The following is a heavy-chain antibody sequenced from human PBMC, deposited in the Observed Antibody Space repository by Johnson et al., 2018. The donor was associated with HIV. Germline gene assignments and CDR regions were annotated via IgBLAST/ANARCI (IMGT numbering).Heavy chain of an antibody. D-gene: IGHD2-21*01. CDR3: ARGIGDEYAFDV. J-gene: IGHJ3*01. Sequence: VQLVESGGGVVQPGRSLRLSCAASGFTFSSYAIHWVRQAPGKGLEWVAAISYDGSNKYYADSVKGRFTISRDNSKNSLYLQMNSLRVEDTALYYCARGIGDEYAFDVWGQGTMVTVSS. V-gene: IGHV3-30*14. CDR1: GFTFSSYA. CDR2: ISYDGSNK.